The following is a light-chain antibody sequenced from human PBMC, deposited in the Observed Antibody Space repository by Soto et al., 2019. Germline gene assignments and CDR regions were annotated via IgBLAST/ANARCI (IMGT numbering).Light chain of an antibody. CDR3: QQYASSPLT. V-gene: IGKV3-20*01. Sequence: EIVLTQSPGTLSLFPGEGATLSCRASQSVSSSYVAWYQQKPGQAPRLLIYGASTRATGIPDRFSGSGSGTDFTLTISRLEPEDFAVYYCQQYASSPLTFGQGTELEI. CDR1: QSVSSSY. CDR2: GAS. J-gene: IGKJ2*01.